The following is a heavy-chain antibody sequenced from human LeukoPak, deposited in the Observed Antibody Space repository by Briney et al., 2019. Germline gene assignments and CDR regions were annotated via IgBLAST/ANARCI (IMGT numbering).Heavy chain of an antibody. J-gene: IGHJ6*02. D-gene: IGHD3-16*01. V-gene: IGHV3-7*03. Sequence: GGSLRLSCAASGFTFSSYAMHWARQAPGKGLEWVASINHNGNVNYYVDSVKGRFTISRDNAKNSLYLQMSNLRAEDTAVYFCARGGGLDVWGQGATVTVSS. CDR2: INHNGNVN. CDR1: GFTFSSYA. CDR3: ARGGGLDV.